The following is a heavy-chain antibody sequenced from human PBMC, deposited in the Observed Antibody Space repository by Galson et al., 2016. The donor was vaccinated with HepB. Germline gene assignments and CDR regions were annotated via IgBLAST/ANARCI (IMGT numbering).Heavy chain of an antibody. CDR1: GFTFTNFA. J-gene: IGHJ5*02. V-gene: IGHV3-48*03. D-gene: IGHD3-3*01. Sequence: SLRLSCAASGFTFTNFAMHWVRQAPGKGLDWISYISATGTTIDYADSVKGRFIISRDNAKNSLYLQMNSLRVEDTAVYYCARDSRATFGEPNWFDPWGQGTLVIVSS. CDR3: ARDSRATFGEPNWFDP. CDR2: ISATGTTI.